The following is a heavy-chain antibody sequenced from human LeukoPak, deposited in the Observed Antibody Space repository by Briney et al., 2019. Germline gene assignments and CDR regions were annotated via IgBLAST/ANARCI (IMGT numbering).Heavy chain of an antibody. D-gene: IGHD3-22*01. CDR2: IIPILGIA. CDR1: GGTFSSYA. J-gene: IGHJ4*02. V-gene: IGHV1-69*04. Sequence: ASVKVSCKVSGGTFSSYAISWVRQAPGQGLEWMGRIIPILGIANYAQKFQGRVTITADKSTSTAYMELSSLRSEDTAVYYCARSGIHYDSSGYYGYWGQGTLVTVSS. CDR3: ARSGIHYDSSGYYGY.